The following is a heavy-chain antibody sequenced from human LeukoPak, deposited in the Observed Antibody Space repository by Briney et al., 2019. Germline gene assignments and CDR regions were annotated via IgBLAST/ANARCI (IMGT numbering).Heavy chain of an antibody. CDR3: ARTDGSGSYGGVGLDP. J-gene: IGHJ5*02. Sequence: SQTLSLTCDVSGASISSGGYSWTWIRQPAGKGLEWIGYIFHSGITYYNPSLKSRVTMSVDRSKNQFSLKLSSVTAADTAVYYCARTDGSGSYGGVGLDPWGQGTLVTVSS. CDR1: GASISSGGYS. V-gene: IGHV4-30-2*01. CDR2: IFHSGIT. D-gene: IGHD3-10*01.